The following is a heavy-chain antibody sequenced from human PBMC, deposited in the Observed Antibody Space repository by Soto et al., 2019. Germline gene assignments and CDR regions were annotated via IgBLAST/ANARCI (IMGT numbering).Heavy chain of an antibody. Sequence: EVQLVESGGGLVQPGGSLRLSCAASGFTFSSYEMNWVRQAPGKGLEWVSYISSSGSTIYYADSVKGRFTISRDNAKNSLYLQMNSLRGEDTAGYYCARVGYDYYGMDVWGQGTTVTVSS. CDR2: ISSSGSTI. CDR3: ARVGYDYYGMDV. J-gene: IGHJ6*02. V-gene: IGHV3-48*03. D-gene: IGHD3-10*01. CDR1: GFTFSSYE.